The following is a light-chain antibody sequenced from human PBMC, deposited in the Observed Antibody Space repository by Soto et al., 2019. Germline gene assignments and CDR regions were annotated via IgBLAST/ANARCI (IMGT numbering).Light chain of an antibody. Sequence: DIQMTQSPSSVSASVGDRVTITCRASQGISNWLAWYQQKPGKAPNLLIFAASSLQSGVPSRFTGCGSGTDVPLTISNLQPEDFSTYYFQQANSFPPTFGQGTKLEI. CDR2: AAS. V-gene: IGKV1-12*01. CDR3: QQANSFPPT. CDR1: QGISNW. J-gene: IGKJ2*01.